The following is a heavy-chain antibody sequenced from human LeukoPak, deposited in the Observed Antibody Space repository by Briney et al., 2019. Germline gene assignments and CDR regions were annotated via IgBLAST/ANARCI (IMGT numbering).Heavy chain of an antibody. J-gene: IGHJ4*02. CDR1: GFTFSSSW. CDR2: ISSDGSRT. CDR3: VRETAVSGGIYFDY. Sequence: GGSLRLSCAASGFTFSSSWMHWVRQAPGKGLVWVSRISSDGSRTTYADSVKGRFTISRDNAKNTLYLQMNSLRAEDTAVYYCVRETAVSGGIYFDYWGQGTLVTVSS. D-gene: IGHD3-10*01. V-gene: IGHV3-74*01.